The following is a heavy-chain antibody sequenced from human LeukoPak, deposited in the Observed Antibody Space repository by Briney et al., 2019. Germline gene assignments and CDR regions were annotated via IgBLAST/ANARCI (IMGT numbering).Heavy chain of an antibody. D-gene: IGHD3-3*01. CDR2: ISSSSSYI. J-gene: IGHJ4*02. V-gene: IGHV3-21*01. Sequence: PGGSLRLSCVASGFTFSSYSVNWVRQAPGKGLEWVSCISSSSSYIYYADSVKGRFTISRDNAKNSLYLQMNSLRAEDTAVYYCASVFGYSFDYWGQGTLVTVSS. CDR1: GFTFSSYS. CDR3: ASVFGYSFDY.